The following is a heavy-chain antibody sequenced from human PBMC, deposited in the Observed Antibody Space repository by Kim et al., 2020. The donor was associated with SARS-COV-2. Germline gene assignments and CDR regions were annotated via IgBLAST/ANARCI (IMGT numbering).Heavy chain of an antibody. J-gene: IGHJ5*02. CDR2: IYYSGRT. CDR1: GGSISPDY. CDR3: ARGAGWYNP. V-gene: IGHV4-59*01. D-gene: IGHD1-1*01. Sequence: SETLSLTCTVSGGSISPDYWSWLRQPPGKGLEWIGYIYYSGRTRYNPFLQSRVTISVDTSKHQFSLKLSSMTAADTAVYCCARGAGWYNPWGRGTLVTVS.